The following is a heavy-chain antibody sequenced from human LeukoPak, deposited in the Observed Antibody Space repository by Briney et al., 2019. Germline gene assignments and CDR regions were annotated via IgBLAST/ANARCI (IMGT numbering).Heavy chain of an antibody. CDR1: GFRFNSYV. V-gene: IGHV3-23*01. J-gene: IGHJ4*02. CDR2: ISGSGGSK. CDR3: SKSKGGSKWYYFES. D-gene: IGHD2-8*01. Sequence: GGSLRLSCAASGFRFNSYVMSWVRQAPGKGLEWVSSISGSGGSKYYPDSVKGRFTISRDTSRNTLYLQMSSLRAEDTAVYYCSKSKGGSKWYYFESWGQGTLVTVSS.